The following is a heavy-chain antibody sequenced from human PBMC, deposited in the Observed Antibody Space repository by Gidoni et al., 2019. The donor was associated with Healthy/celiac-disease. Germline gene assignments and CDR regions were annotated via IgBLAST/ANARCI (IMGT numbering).Heavy chain of an antibody. CDR3: AAGGGDIVVVGWGENFDY. CDR1: GGSISSYY. D-gene: IGHD2-2*01. J-gene: IGHJ4*02. V-gene: IGHV4-59*01. Sequence: QVQLQESGPGLVKPSETLSLTCTVSGGSISSYYWSWIRQPPGKGLEWIGYIYYSGSTNYNPPLKSRVTISVDTSKNQFSLKLSSVTAADTAVYYCAAGGGDIVVVGWGENFDYWGQGTLVTVSS. CDR2: IYYSGST.